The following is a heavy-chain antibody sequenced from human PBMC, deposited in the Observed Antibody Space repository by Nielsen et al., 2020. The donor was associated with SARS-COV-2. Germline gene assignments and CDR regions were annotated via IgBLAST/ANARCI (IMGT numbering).Heavy chain of an antibody. CDR1: GFSFSSYG. CDR3: ARDLQGLQSAGYGMDV. J-gene: IGHJ6*02. Sequence: GSLKISCTASGFSFSSYGMNWVRQAPGKGLEWVSYISKSYNPIDYADSVKGRFTISRDNSKNTLYLQMNSLRAEDTAVYYCARDLQGLQSAGYGMDVWGQGTTVTVSS. CDR2: ISKSYNPI. V-gene: IGHV3-48*01. D-gene: IGHD3-16*01.